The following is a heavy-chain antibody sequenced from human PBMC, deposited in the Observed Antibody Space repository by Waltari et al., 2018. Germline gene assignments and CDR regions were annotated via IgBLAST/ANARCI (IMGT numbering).Heavy chain of an antibody. CDR2: IWYDGSNK. CDR1: GFTFSSYG. D-gene: IGHD3-22*01. CDR3: AKVRGDSSGYYYGYYYYMDV. J-gene: IGHJ6*03. Sequence: VQLLESGGGLVQPGGSLRLSCAASGFTFSSYGMHWVRQAPGKGLEWVAVIWYDGSNKYYADSVKGRFTISRDNSKNTLYLQMNSLRAEDTAVYYCAKVRGDSSGYYYGYYYYMDVWGKGTTVTVSS. V-gene: IGHV3-33*06.